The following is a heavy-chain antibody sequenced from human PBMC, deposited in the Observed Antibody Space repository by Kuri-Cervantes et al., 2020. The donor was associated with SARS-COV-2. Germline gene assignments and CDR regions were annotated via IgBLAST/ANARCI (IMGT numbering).Heavy chain of an antibody. CDR2: VYTSGIT. D-gene: IGHD1-26*01. V-gene: IGHV4-4*07. Sequence: SQTLSLTCTVSGGSISSYYWSWIRQPAGKGLEWIGRVYTSGITNYNPSLKSRVTMSVDTPNNQFSLKLNSVTAADTAVYYCARQSPDQYSGSSQWFDPWGQGTLVTVSS. J-gene: IGHJ5*02. CDR1: GGSISSYY. CDR3: ARQSPDQYSGSSQWFDP.